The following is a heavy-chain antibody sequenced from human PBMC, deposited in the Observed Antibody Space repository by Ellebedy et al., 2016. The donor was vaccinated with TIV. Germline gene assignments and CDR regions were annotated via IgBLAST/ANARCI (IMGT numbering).Heavy chain of an antibody. CDR1: GFTFSRYA. J-gene: IGHJ4*02. D-gene: IGHD5-18*01. V-gene: IGHV3-23*01. Sequence: PGGSLRLSCAASGFTFSRYAMSWVRQAPGKGLEWVSGIIGSGGGISYADSVKGRFTISRDNSKSMVHLEMNSLRPEDTDVYYCAKDRTSGDGYWVFDQWGQGTLVTVSS. CDR2: IIGSGGGI. CDR3: AKDRTSGDGYWVFDQ.